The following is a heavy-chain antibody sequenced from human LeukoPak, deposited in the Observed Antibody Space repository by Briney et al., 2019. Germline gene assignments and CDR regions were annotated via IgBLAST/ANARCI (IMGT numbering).Heavy chain of an antibody. CDR3: ARAPEWEPPLDY. CDR1: GFTFSSYW. D-gene: IGHD1-26*01. Sequence: GGSLRLSCAASGFTFSSYWMHWVRQAPGKGLVWVSRINSDGSSTSYADSVKGRFTISRDNAKITLYLQMNSLRAEDTAVYYCARAPEWEPPLDYWGQGTLVTVSS. V-gene: IGHV3-74*01. CDR2: INSDGSST. J-gene: IGHJ4*02.